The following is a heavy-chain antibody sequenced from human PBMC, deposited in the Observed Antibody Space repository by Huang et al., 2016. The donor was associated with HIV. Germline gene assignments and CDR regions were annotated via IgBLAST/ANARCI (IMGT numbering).Heavy chain of an antibody. CDR2: IRHDGTNV. Sequence: QVRLVESGGGVVQPGGSLRLSCVASGFTFSSFGIHWVRQAPGKGLEGVAFIRHDGTNVYYSDSVKGRFIISRDNSKNTLFLQLSIVRADDTAIYYCAKDAKQFCSGGSCYSSNIDYWGQGTLVTVSS. J-gene: IGHJ4*02. V-gene: IGHV3-30*02. CDR1: GFTFSSFG. CDR3: AKDAKQFCSGGSCYSSNIDY. D-gene: IGHD2-15*01.